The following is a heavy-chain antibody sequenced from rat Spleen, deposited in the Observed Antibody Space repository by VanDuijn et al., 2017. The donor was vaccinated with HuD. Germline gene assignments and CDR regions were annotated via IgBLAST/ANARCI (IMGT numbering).Heavy chain of an antibody. CDR3: ARHYYYSGDHFDY. D-gene: IGHD1-1*01. CDR1: GFTFSDYY. J-gene: IGHJ2*01. V-gene: IGHV5-7*01. CDR2: ISYDGSST. Sequence: EVQLVESGGGLVQPGRSLKLSCAASGFTFSDYYMAWVRQAPKKGLEWVASISYDGSSTYYRDSVKGRFTISRDNAKSTLYLQMDSLRSEDTATYYCARHYYYSGDHFDYWGQGVMVTVSS.